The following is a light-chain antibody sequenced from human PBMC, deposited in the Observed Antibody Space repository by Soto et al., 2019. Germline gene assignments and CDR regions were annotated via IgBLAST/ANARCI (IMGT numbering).Light chain of an antibody. J-gene: IGLJ2*01. CDR3: CSYVSSNTLI. CDR2: EGS. CDR1: SSDVGSYNL. V-gene: IGLV2-23*01. Sequence: QSVLTQPASVSGSPGQSITISCTGTSSDVGSYNLVSWFQQHPDKAPKLMIYEGSKRPSGVSNRFSGSKSGNTASLTISGLQAEDEADYYCCSYVSSNTLIFGGGTQLTLL.